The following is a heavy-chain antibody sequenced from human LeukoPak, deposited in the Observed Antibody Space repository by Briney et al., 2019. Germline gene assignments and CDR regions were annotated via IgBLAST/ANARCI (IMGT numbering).Heavy chain of an antibody. CDR3: ARGGSGSHLRY. D-gene: IGHD3-10*01. Sequence: GGSLRLSCAASGFTFSSYGMYWVRQAPGKGLEWVAVISYDGSNKYYADSVKGRFTISRDNSKNTLYLQMNSLRAEDAAVYYCARGGSGSHLRYWGQGTLVTVSS. J-gene: IGHJ4*02. CDR1: GFTFSSYG. CDR2: ISYDGSNK. V-gene: IGHV3-30*03.